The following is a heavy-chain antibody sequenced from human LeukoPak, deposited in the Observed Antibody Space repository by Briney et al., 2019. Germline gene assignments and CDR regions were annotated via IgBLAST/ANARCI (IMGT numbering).Heavy chain of an antibody. V-gene: IGHV4-34*01. D-gene: IGHD4-17*01. J-gene: IGHJ4*02. Sequence: SETLSLTCAVYGGSFSVNYWSWIRQPPGKGLEWIGEINDSGSTSYNPSLKSRVTISGDASKNQLSLRLSSVTAADTAVYYCAREVRVTTVLDYWGQGTQVTVFS. CDR1: GGSFSVNY. CDR2: INDSGST. CDR3: AREVRVTTVLDY.